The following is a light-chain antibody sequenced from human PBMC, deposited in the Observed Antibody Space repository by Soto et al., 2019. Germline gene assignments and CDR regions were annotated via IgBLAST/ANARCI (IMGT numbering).Light chain of an antibody. CDR2: GAS. Sequence: ETVLTQSPGTLSLSPGERATLSCRSSQNVGRNYVVWYQQKPGQSPRVLIYGASSRATGIPARFSGSGSGTACNLTISRLGPEDFAVYYRQQYASSLLPFGGGTKVEVK. CDR3: QQYASSLLP. V-gene: IGKV3-20*01. CDR1: QNVGRNY. J-gene: IGKJ4*01.